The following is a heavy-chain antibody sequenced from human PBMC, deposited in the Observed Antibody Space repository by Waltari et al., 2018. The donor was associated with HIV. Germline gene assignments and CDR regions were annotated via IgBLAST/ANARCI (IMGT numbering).Heavy chain of an antibody. CDR3: ARGIRLV. D-gene: IGHD1-20*01. CDR2: INPNSGGT. Sequence: QVQLVKSGAAGKKPGASVKVSCRPSAYTFTGYYIHWVRQATGQGLEWMGCINPNSGGTNYAQKFQGRVTMTRDTSTSTSYMELNRLRSDDTAVYYCARGIRLVWGQGTLVTVSS. CDR1: AYTFTGYY. J-gene: IGHJ4*02. V-gene: IGHV1-2*02.